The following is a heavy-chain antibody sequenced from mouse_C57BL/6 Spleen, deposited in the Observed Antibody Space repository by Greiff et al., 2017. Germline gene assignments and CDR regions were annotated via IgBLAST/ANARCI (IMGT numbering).Heavy chain of an antibody. CDR2: ISDGGSYT. D-gene: IGHD2-4*01. CDR1: GFTFSSYA. CDR3: ARDHDYDGTGAMDY. Sequence: EVKLVESGGGLVKPGGSLKLSCAASGFTFSSYAMSWVRQTPEKRLEWVATISDGGSYTYYPDNVKGRFTISRDNAKNNLYLQMSHLKSEDTAMYYCARDHDYDGTGAMDYWGQGTSVTVSS. J-gene: IGHJ4*01. V-gene: IGHV5-4*01.